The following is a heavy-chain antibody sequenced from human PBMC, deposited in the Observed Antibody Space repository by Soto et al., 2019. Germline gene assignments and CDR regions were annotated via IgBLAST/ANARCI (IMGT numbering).Heavy chain of an antibody. D-gene: IGHD5-18*01. CDR3: ARDHPHSYGVYYFDY. J-gene: IGHJ4*02. Sequence: SETLSLTCTVSGGSISSDSYYWGWIRQSPGKGLEWIGYIYSSGSTHYNPSLQNRVTISIDTSKNQVSLKVNSVTAADTAVYYCARDHPHSYGVYYFDYWGQGTPVTV. V-gene: IGHV4-61*01. CDR1: GGSISSDSYY. CDR2: IYSSGST.